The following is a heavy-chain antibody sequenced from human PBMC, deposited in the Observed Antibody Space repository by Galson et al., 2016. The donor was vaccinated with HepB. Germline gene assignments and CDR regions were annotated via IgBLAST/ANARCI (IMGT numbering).Heavy chain of an antibody. CDR3: ARMNDGSGSYYKSLDV. Sequence: QSGAEVTKPGESLKISCKASGYIFTNYWIGWVRQMPGKGLEWMAIIYSGDSKTKYSPSFQGQVTISADKSITTAYLQWRSLKASDTAMYYCARMNDGSGSYYKSLDVWGQGTTVTVSS. V-gene: IGHV5-51*01. CDR2: IYSGDSKT. J-gene: IGHJ6*02. D-gene: IGHD3-10*01. CDR1: GYIFTNYW.